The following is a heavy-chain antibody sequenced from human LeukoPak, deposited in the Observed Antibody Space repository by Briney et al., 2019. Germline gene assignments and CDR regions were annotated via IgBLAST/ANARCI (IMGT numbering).Heavy chain of an antibody. CDR1: GFTFSTFW. J-gene: IGHJ4*02. V-gene: IGHV3-7*01. CDR2: INQDGSEK. Sequence: GGSLRLSCAASGFTFSTFWMSWVCQAPGKGLEWVANINQDGSEKYYVGSMKGRFTVSRDNAKNSLYLQMDSLRAEDTAVYYCARGGTFVSDYWGQGTLVTVSS. CDR3: ARGGTFVSDY. D-gene: IGHD1-1*01.